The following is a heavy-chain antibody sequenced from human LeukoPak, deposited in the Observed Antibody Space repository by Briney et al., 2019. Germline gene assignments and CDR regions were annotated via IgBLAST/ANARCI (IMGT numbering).Heavy chain of an antibody. V-gene: IGHV3-23*01. Sequence: GGSLRLSCAASGFTFSSYAMSWVRQAPGKGLEWVSAISGSGGSTYYADSVKGRFTISRDNSKNTLYLQMNSLRAEDTAVYYCAKDQCYYDSSGYSLDYWGQGTLVTVSS. D-gene: IGHD3-22*01. CDR2: ISGSGGST. J-gene: IGHJ4*02. CDR1: GFTFSSYA. CDR3: AKDQCYYDSSGYSLDY.